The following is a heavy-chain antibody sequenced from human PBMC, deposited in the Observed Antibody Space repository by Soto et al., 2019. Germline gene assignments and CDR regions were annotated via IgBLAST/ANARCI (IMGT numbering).Heavy chain of an antibody. V-gene: IGHV1-18*01. J-gene: IGHJ4*02. D-gene: IGHD2-2*01. Sequence: ASVKVSCKASGYTFTSYGISWVRQAPGQGLEWMGWISAYNGNTNCAQKLQGRVTMTTDTSTSTAYMELRSLRSDDTAVYYCAREIGYCISTSCYAPFDYWGQGTLVTVSS. CDR1: GYTFTSYG. CDR2: ISAYNGNT. CDR3: AREIGYCISTSCYAPFDY.